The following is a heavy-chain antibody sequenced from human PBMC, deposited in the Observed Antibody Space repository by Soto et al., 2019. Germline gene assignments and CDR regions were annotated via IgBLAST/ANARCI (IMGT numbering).Heavy chain of an antibody. Sequence: VQLVESGGGLVQPGGSLRLSCAASGFTVSSDYMSWVRQAPGKGLEWVSVTYSGGSTYYADSVKGRFTVSRDNSKNTLYLQMSSLRVEDTAVYYCARDGRGRSGWAVLDYWGQGTLVTVSS. V-gene: IGHV3-66*01. CDR2: TYSGGST. CDR1: GFTVSSDY. D-gene: IGHD6-25*01. J-gene: IGHJ4*02. CDR3: ARDGRGRSGWAVLDY.